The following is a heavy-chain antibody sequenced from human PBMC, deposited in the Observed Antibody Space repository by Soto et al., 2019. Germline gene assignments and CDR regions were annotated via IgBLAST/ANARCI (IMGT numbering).Heavy chain of an antibody. V-gene: IGHV4-59*01. J-gene: IGHJ4*02. CDR1: GGPISSYY. CDR2: IYYSGST. CDR3: ARTPVLWGGKFNFDY. Sequence: QVQLQESGPGLVKPSETLSLTCTVSGGPISSYYWSWIRQPPGKGLEWIGYIYYSGSTNYNPSLKSRVTISVDTSKNQFSLKLSSVTAADTAVYYCARTPVLWGGKFNFDYWGQGTLVTVSS. D-gene: IGHD2-21*01.